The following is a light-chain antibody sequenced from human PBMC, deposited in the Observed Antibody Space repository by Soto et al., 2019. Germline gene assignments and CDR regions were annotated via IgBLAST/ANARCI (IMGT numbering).Light chain of an antibody. Sequence: ESALTQSPATLSLSPGERATLSCRASQSGNKYIAWYQQKPGQAPRLLFYEASNRATGIPARFSGSGSGTDFTLTISSLEPEDFAVYYCQQRTSWPRTGYTFGQGTRLEIK. CDR1: QSGNKY. J-gene: IGKJ2*01. CDR2: EAS. CDR3: QQRTSWPRTGYT. V-gene: IGKV3-11*01.